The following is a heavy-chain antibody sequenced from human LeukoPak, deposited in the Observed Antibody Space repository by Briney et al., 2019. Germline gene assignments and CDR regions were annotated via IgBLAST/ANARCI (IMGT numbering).Heavy chain of an antibody. CDR2: IIPIFGTA. CDR3: AAAGTYYYDSSGYRDY. Sequence: SVKVSCKASGGTFSSYAISWLRQAPGQGLEWMGRIIPIFGTANYAQKFQGRVTITTDESTSTAYMELSSLRSEDTAVYYCAAAGTYYYDSSGYRDYWGQGTLVTVSS. CDR1: GGTFSSYA. J-gene: IGHJ4*02. V-gene: IGHV1-69*05. D-gene: IGHD3-22*01.